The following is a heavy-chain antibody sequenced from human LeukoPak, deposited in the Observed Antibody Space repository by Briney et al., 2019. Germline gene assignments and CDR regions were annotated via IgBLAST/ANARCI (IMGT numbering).Heavy chain of an antibody. CDR2: ISGSGGST. CDR3: AARSGGRKDY. Sequence: GGSLRLSCAASGFTFSSYVMSWVREAPGKGLEWVSAISGSGGSTYYADSVKGRFTISRDNSKNTLYLQMNSLRAEDTAVYYCAARSGGRKDYWGQGTLVTVSS. D-gene: IGHD2-15*01. CDR1: GFTFSSYV. V-gene: IGHV3-23*01. J-gene: IGHJ4*02.